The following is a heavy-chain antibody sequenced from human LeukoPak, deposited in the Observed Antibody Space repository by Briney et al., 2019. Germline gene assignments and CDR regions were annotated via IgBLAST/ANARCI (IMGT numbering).Heavy chain of an antibody. J-gene: IGHJ5*02. CDR3: AKEPYVWGSYRLYWFDP. CDR1: GFTFSSYA. D-gene: IGHD3-16*02. V-gene: IGHV3-23*01. CDR2: ISGSGGST. Sequence: PGGSLRLSCAASGFTFSSYAMSWVRQAPGKGLEWVSAISGSGGSTYYADSVKGRFTISRDNSKNTLYLQMNSLRAEDTAVYYCAKEPYVWGSYRLYWFDPWGQGTLVTVSS.